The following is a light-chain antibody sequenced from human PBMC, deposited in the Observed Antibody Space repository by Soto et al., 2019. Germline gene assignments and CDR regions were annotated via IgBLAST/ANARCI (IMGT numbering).Light chain of an antibody. CDR1: SSDVGSYNL. CDR3: CSYAGSSGRV. V-gene: IGLV2-23*01. Sequence: QSVLTQPASVSGSPGQSITISCTGTSSDVGSYNLVSWYQQHPGKAPKLMIYEGSKRPSGVSNRFSGSKSGNTASLTISGLQAEDEADYYCCSYAGSSGRVFGGGTKLTVL. J-gene: IGLJ2*01. CDR2: EGS.